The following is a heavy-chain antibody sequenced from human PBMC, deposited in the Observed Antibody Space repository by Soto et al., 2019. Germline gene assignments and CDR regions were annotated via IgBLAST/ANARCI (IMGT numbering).Heavy chain of an antibody. CDR3: ARGLFSETSYSGGWYYFDN. Sequence: SETLSLTCTVSSGSINYYYWSWIRQTPGKGLQWIGQINHSGSSYYNPPLKSRVTISLLSSSDRFSLELSSVTAADTAVYYCARGLFSETSYSGGWYYFDNWSQGTLVTVSS. V-gene: IGHV4-34*01. J-gene: IGHJ4*02. CDR1: SGSINYYY. CDR2: INHSGSS. D-gene: IGHD3-10*01.